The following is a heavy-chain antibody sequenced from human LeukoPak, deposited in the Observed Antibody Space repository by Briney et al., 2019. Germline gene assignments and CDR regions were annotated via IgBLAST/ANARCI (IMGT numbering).Heavy chain of an antibody. J-gene: IGHJ4*02. CDR2: VSGSGSTK. CDR1: GFTFSDYY. D-gene: IGHD6-19*01. CDR3: ARPGVAGYFDY. Sequence: GGSLRLSCAASGFTFSDYYMGWIRQAPGQGLEWIPYVSGSGSTKYYADSVKGRFTISRDNAKNSLYLQMNSLGVEDTAVYYCARPGVAGYFDYWGQGTLVTVSS. V-gene: IGHV3-11*01.